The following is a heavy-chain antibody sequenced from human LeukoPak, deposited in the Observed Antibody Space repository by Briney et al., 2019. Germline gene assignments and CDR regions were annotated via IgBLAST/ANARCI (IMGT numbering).Heavy chain of an antibody. D-gene: IGHD3-10*01. CDR2: ISVYNGNT. Sequence: ASVKVSCKASGYTFTSYGISWVRQAPGQGLEWMGWISVYNGNTNYAQKVQGRATMTTDISTSTAYMELRSLRSDDTAVYYCARDHGSGLIFDYWGQGTLVTVSS. CDR1: GYTFTSYG. V-gene: IGHV1-18*01. J-gene: IGHJ4*02. CDR3: ARDHGSGLIFDY.